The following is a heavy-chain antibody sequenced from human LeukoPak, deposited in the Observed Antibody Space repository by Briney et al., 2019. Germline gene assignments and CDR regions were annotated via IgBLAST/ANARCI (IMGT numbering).Heavy chain of an antibody. CDR2: IKQDGSEK. Sequence: GGSLRLSCAASGFTFSSCWMSWVRQAPGKGLKWVANIKQDGSEKYYVDSVKGRFTISRDNAKNSLYLQMNSLRAEDTAVYYCARDKWELPWAFDYWGQGILVTVSS. D-gene: IGHD1-26*01. CDR1: GFTFSSCW. CDR3: ARDKWELPWAFDY. V-gene: IGHV3-7*01. J-gene: IGHJ4*02.